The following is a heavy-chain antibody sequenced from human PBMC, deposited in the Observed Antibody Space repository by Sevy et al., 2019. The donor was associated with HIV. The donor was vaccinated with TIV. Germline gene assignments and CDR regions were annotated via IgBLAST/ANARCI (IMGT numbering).Heavy chain of an antibody. CDR2: IFGDGDIT. D-gene: IGHD3-22*01. CDR3: SGGRYDSSGSFHAFDI. J-gene: IGHJ3*02. Sequence: GGSLRLSCAASGFTFSSYAMNWVRQAPGKGLEWVSSIFGDGDITYYADSVKGRFTISRDKSKNTLYLQMHSLRAEDTAVYYCSGGRYDSSGSFHAFDIWGQGTMVTVSS. V-gene: IGHV3-23*01. CDR1: GFTFSSYA.